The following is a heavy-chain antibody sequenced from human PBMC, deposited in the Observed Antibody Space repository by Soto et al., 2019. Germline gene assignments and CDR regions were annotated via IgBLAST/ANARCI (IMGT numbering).Heavy chain of an antibody. Sequence: QVQLVQSGTEVKKPGASVKISCKASGYTFSKYYVHWVRQAPGQGLEWMGVINPSGGSTSYAQKFQDRVSMTRDTSTSTFYMELSSLRSEDTAVYYCARDFELRGTIFGVVTLWMYNWLDAWGQGTLVTVSS. CDR2: INPSGGST. CDR1: GYTFSKYY. CDR3: ARDFELRGTIFGVVTLWMYNWLDA. V-gene: IGHV1-46*03. J-gene: IGHJ5*02. D-gene: IGHD3-3*01.